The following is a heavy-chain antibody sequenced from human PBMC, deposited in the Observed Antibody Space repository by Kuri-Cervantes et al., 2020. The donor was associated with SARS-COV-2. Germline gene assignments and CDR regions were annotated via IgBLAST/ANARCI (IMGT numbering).Heavy chain of an antibody. Sequence: AAVKVSCKVSVYTLTDLFMHWVRQAPGKGLEWMGVFDPEDGESIYEQKFQGRVTITEDTSTDTAYMELSSLRSEATAVYYCATVTPLVELPLHSFDPWGQGTLVTVSS. CDR3: ATVTPLVELPLHSFDP. CDR1: VYTLTDLF. J-gene: IGHJ5*02. D-gene: IGHD3-16*01. V-gene: IGHV1-24*01. CDR2: FDPEDGES.